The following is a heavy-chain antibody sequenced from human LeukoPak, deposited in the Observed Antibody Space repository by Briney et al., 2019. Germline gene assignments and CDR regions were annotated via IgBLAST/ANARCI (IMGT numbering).Heavy chain of an antibody. Sequence: SETLSLTCTVSGGSISSYYWSWLRQPAGKGLEWIGRIYSSGSTNYNPSLKSRVTMSVDTSKNQFSLKLNSVTAADTAVYYCASYISTPGRRNLDCWGQGTLVTVSS. V-gene: IGHV4-4*07. J-gene: IGHJ4*02. CDR2: IYSSGST. CDR3: ASYISTPGRRNLDC. CDR1: GGSISSYY. D-gene: IGHD6-13*01.